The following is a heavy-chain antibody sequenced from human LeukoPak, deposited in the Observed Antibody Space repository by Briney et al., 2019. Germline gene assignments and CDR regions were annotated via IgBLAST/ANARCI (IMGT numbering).Heavy chain of an antibody. CDR3: ARGSDDFWSGYSPSY. J-gene: IGHJ4*02. D-gene: IGHD3-3*01. CDR1: GYTFTGYY. V-gene: IGHV1-2*02. CDR2: INPNSGGT. Sequence: ASVKVSCKASGYTFTGYYIHWVRQAPGQGLEWMGWINPNSGGTNYAQKFQGRVTMTRDTSISTAYMELSRLRSDDTAVYYCARGSDDFWSGYSPSYWGQGTLVTVSS.